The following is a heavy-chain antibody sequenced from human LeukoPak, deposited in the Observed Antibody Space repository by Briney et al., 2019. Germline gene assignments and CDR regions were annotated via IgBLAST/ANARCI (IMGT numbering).Heavy chain of an antibody. CDR1: GFTFSSYA. V-gene: IGHV3-30-3*01. CDR3: ASRGEQWRAVCPY. CDR2: ISYDGSNK. J-gene: IGHJ4*02. D-gene: IGHD6-19*01. Sequence: GGSLRLSCAASGFTFSSYAMHWVRQAPGKGLEWVAVISYDGSNKYYADSVKGRFTISRDNSKSTLYLQMNSLRAEDTAVYYCASRGEQWRAVCPYGRQGTLVTLSS.